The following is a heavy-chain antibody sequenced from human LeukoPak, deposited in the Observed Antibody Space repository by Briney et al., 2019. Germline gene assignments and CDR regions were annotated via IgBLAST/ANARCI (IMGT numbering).Heavy chain of an antibody. CDR2: INPDGSWG. J-gene: IGHJ1*01. V-gene: IGHV3-7*01. D-gene: IGHD4-23*01. Sequence: GGSLRLSCGGSGCTFSSHWMRWVRQAPGKGLEWVAIINPDGSWGTFMDSVKGRFTISRDNAKNSLFLQMSSLRAEDTAVYYCVRGATYGGSVHWGQCTLVIVSS. CDR1: GCTFSSHW. CDR3: VRGATYGGSVH.